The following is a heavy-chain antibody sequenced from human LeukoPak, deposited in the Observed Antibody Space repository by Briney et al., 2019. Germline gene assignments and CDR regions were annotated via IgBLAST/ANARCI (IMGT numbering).Heavy chain of an antibody. D-gene: IGHD1-26*01. CDR1: GFTFSSYA. Sequence: PGGSLRLSCAASGFTFSSYAMHWVRQAPGKGLEWVAVISYDGSNKYYADSVKGRFTISRDNSKNTLYLQMNSLRAEDTAVYYCARLIGTYFDYWGQGTLVTVSS. J-gene: IGHJ4*02. CDR3: ARLIGTYFDY. CDR2: ISYDGSNK. V-gene: IGHV3-30-3*01.